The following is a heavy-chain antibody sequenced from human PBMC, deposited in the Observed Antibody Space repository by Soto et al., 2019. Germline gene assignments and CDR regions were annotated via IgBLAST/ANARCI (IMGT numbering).Heavy chain of an antibody. J-gene: IGHJ4*02. V-gene: IGHV4-61*01. CDR3: AKYSSSSHAFDY. D-gene: IGHD6-6*01. CDR1: GGSVSSGSYY. CDR2: IYYSGST. Sequence: QVQLQESGPGLVKPSETLSLTCTVSGGSVSSGSYYWSWIRQPPGKGLEWIGYIYYSGSTNYNPYLKSRVTISVDTSKNQFSLKLSSVTAADTAVYYCAKYSSSSHAFDYWGQGTLVTVSS.